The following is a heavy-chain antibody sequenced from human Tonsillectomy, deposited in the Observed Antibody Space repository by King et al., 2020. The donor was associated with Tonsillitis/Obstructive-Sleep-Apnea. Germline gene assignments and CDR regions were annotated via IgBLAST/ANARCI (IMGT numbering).Heavy chain of an antibody. CDR3: AKLPLQFAFGWFDS. CDR2: VDPSDSYT. D-gene: IGHD3-16*01. J-gene: IGHJ5*01. Sequence: VQLVQSGAEVKKPGESLRISCKGSGYTFTSHWIVWVRQMPGKGLEWMGRVDPSDSYTTYSPAFQGHVTMSVDKSSSTAYLQWSSLKASDTAMYSCAKLPLQFAFGWFDSWGQGTLVTVSS. V-gene: IGHV5-10-1*01. CDR1: GYTFTSHW.